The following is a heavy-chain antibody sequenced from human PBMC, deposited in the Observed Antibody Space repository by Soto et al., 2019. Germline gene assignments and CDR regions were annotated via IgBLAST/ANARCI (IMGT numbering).Heavy chain of an antibody. CDR1: GFTFSSYG. V-gene: IGHV3-30*18. Sequence: QVQLVESGGGVVQPERSLRLSCAASGFTFSSYGMHWVRQAPGKGLEWVAVISYDGSNKYYADSVKGRFTISRDNSKNTLYLQMNSLRAEDTAVYYCAKDAEMATGVVYWGQGTLVTVSS. D-gene: IGHD5-12*01. CDR2: ISYDGSNK. CDR3: AKDAEMATGVVY. J-gene: IGHJ4*02.